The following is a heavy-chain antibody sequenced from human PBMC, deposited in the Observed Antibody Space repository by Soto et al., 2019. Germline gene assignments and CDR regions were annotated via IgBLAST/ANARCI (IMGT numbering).Heavy chain of an antibody. D-gene: IGHD6-6*01. CDR2: IYYSGST. CDR3: ARRVAARPSYYFDY. CDR1: GGSISSSSYY. V-gene: IGHV4-39*01. Sequence: QLQLQESGPGLVKPSETLSLTCTVSGGSISSSSYYWGWIRQPPGKGLEWIGSIYYSGSTYYNPSLKSRVTISVDTSKNQVSMKLSSVTAADTAVYYCARRVAARPSYYFDYWGQGTLVTVSS. J-gene: IGHJ4*02.